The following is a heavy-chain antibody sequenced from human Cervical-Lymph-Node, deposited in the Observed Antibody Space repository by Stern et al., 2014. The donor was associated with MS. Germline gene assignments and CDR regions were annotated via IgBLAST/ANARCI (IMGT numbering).Heavy chain of an antibody. J-gene: IGHJ3*02. CDR2: IIPILGTG. Sequence: VQLEESGAEVKKPASAVTVSCKASGGSFSSYAFNWVRQAPGQGFDWMGGIIPILGTGNYAQKFQGRVTITADESINTVYLEVSSLRPEDTAVYYCARDQRHLGSGSFAFDIWGQGTMVTVSS. D-gene: IGHD3-10*01. V-gene: IGHV1-69*01. CDR1: GGSFSSYA. CDR3: ARDQRHLGSGSFAFDI.